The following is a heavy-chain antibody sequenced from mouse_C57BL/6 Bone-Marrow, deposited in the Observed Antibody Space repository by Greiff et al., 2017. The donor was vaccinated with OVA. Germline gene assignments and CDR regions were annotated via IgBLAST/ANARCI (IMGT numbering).Heavy chain of an antibody. V-gene: IGHV4-1*01. D-gene: IGHD2-1*01. CDR1: AVDFSRYW. Sequence: SASAVDFSRYWMSWVRRAPGKGLEWIGEINPDSSTINYAPSLKDKFIISRDNAKNTLYLQMSKVRSEDTALYYCARSHLLFPMDYWGQGTSVKVSS. CDR2: INPDSSTI. J-gene: IGHJ4*01. CDR3: ARSHLLFPMDY.